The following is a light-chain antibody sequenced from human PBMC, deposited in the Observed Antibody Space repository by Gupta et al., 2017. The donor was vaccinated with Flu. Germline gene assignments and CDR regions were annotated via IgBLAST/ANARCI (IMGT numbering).Light chain of an antibody. CDR3: QQDSSYPLT. J-gene: IGKJ4*01. CDR2: KTY. CDR1: QSIDAW. V-gene: IGKV1-5*03. Sequence: DIQMTQSPPALSASVGDRVTITCRASQSIDAWLAWYQQKPGKSPHVLIYKTYTLESGVPSRFSGTGSGTEFTLTISSLQPDDSAAYYCQQDSSYPLTFGGGTKLQIK.